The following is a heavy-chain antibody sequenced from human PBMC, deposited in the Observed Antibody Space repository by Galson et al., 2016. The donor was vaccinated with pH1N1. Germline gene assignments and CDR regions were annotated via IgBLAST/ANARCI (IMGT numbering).Heavy chain of an antibody. J-gene: IGHJ6*02. CDR2: IFDDGAT. Sequence: ETLSLTCKVSGASISSSAYFWGWVRQPPGKQLEWIGSIFDDGATYYNPSLKSRVTVSVDTSKNQFSLLLKSVTAADTAVYYCAKGGWSLDVWGQGTTVTVSS. CDR1: GASISSSAYF. V-gene: IGHV4-39*01. CDR3: AKGGWSLDV. D-gene: IGHD6-19*01.